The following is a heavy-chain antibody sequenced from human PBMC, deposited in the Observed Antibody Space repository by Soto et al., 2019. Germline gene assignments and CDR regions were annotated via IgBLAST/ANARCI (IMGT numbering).Heavy chain of an antibody. D-gene: IGHD4-17*01. V-gene: IGHV4-34*01. Sequence: SETLSLTCAVYGGSFSGYYWSWIRQPPGKGLEWIGEINHSGSTNYNPSLKSRVTISVDTSKNQFSLKLSSVTAADTAVYYCASRYYGDYGPYDAFDIWGQGTMVTVSS. CDR3: ASRYYGDYGPYDAFDI. CDR1: GGSFSGYY. J-gene: IGHJ3*02. CDR2: INHSGST.